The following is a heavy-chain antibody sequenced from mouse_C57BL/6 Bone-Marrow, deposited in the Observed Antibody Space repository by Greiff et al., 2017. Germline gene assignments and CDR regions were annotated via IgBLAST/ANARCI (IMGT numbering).Heavy chain of an antibody. V-gene: IGHV3-6*01. Sequence: EVKLMESGPGLVKPSQSLSLTCSVTGYSITRGYYWNWIRQFPGNKLEWMGYISYDGSNNYNPSLKNRISISRDTSKNQFFLKLNSVTTEDTATYYCAVGLPLDYWGQGTTLTVSS. J-gene: IGHJ2*01. D-gene: IGHD2-2*01. CDR3: AVGLPLDY. CDR2: ISYDGSN. CDR1: GYSITRGYY.